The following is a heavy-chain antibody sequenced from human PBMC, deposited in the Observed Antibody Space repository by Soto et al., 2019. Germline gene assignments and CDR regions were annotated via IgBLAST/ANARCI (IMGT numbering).Heavy chain of an antibody. CDR2: ITGSGGTT. J-gene: IGHJ4*02. CDR1: GFTFSNYA. CDR3: AKEYTSSSRGSFDY. Sequence: EVHLLEFGGGLVQPGGSLRLSCAASGFTFSNYAMNWVRQAPGKGLEWVSGITGSGGTTFYADSGKGRFTISRDNSKNAVYLQMNSVRADDTAVYYCAKEYTSSSRGSFDYWGQGALVTVSS. D-gene: IGHD2-2*01. V-gene: IGHV3-23*01.